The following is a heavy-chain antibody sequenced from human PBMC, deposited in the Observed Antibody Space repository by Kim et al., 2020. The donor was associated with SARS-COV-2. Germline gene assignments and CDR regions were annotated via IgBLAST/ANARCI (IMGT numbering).Heavy chain of an antibody. V-gene: IGHV3-30*01. J-gene: IGHJ6*02. Sequence: GRFTISRDNSKNTLYLQMNSLRAEDTAVYYCARGRVVVIARAYYYYGMDVWGQGTTVTVSS. CDR3: ARGRVVVIARAYYYYGMDV. D-gene: IGHD2-21*01.